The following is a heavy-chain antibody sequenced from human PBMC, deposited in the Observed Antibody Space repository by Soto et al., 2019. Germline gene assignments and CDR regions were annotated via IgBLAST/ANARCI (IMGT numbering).Heavy chain of an antibody. CDR2: INAGNGNT. J-gene: IGHJ6*02. CDR3: ARHRYYYDSSGYDNLGYYYYGMDV. V-gene: IGHV1-3*01. D-gene: IGHD3-22*01. CDR1: GYTFTSYA. Sequence: ASVKVSCKASGYTFTSYAMHWVRQAPGQRLEWMGWINAGNGNTKYSQKFQGRVTITRDTSASTAYMELSSLRSEDTAVYYCARHRYYYDSSGYDNLGYYYYGMDVWGQGTTVTVSS.